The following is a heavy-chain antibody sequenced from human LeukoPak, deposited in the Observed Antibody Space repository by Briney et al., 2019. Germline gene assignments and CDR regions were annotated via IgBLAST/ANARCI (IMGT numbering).Heavy chain of an antibody. J-gene: IGHJ4*02. CDR1: GFTFSSYA. D-gene: IGHD6-6*01. V-gene: IGHV3-23*01. Sequence: GGSLRLSCSAPGFTFSSYAMSWVRQAPGRGLEWVSAIRGSGGSTYYADSVKGRFTISRDNSKNTLYLQMNSMRAEDTAVYYCAKDRDSSSSAPGDYFDYWGQGTLVTVSS. CDR2: IRGSGGST. CDR3: AKDRDSSSSAPGDYFDY.